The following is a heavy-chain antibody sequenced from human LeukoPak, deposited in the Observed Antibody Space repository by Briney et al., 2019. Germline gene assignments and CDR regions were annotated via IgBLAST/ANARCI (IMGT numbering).Heavy chain of an antibody. D-gene: IGHD6-19*01. CDR1: GLTVSGIF. Sequence: PGGSLRLSCAASGLTVSGIFMTWVRQAPGKGLECVSVIYATGKTYHADSVRGRFTISRDNSKNTLDLQMNNLRAEDTAAYYCARFKGLSSDWYGWIDSWGQGTQVTVSS. CDR3: ARFKGLSSDWYGWIDS. CDR2: IYATGKT. V-gene: IGHV3-53*01. J-gene: IGHJ4*02.